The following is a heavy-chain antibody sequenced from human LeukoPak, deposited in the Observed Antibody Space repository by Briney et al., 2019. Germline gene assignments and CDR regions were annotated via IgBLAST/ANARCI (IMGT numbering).Heavy chain of an antibody. Sequence: GGSLRLSCAASGFTFSSYGMHWVRQAPGKGLEWVAVISYDGSNKYYADSVKGRFTISRDNSKNTLYLQMNSLRAEDTAVYYCARGYSHSFDYWGQGTLVTVSS. D-gene: IGHD1-1*01. CDR3: ARGYSHSFDY. CDR1: GFTFSSYG. J-gene: IGHJ4*02. V-gene: IGHV3-30*03. CDR2: ISYDGSNK.